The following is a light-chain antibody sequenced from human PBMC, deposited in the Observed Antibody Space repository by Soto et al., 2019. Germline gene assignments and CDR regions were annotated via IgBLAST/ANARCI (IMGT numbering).Light chain of an antibody. CDR3: QQYHDSPTNT. Sequence: VLPQSPDTLSLSPGDRATLAFRASQSVRSTFLAWYQQKPGQAPRLLIYVASNRAAGIPERFSGSASGTEFNPAISTPETDDSAVYYCQQYHDSPTNTFGQGNKVQIK. CDR2: VAS. CDR1: QSVRSTF. J-gene: IGKJ2*01. V-gene: IGKV3-20*01.